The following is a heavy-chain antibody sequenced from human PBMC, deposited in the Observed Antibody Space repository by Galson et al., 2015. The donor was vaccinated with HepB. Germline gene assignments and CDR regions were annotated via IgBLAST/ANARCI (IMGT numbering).Heavy chain of an antibody. CDR1: AFTFSMYA. D-gene: IGHD4-23*01. CDR2: ISGSGGRT. CDR3: AKSLGHGGMIGGVGDAFDI. J-gene: IGHJ3*02. V-gene: IGHV3-23*01. Sequence: SLRLSCAASAFTFSMYAMNWVRQAPGKGLEWVSGISGSGGRTYYADSVKGRFTISRDNSKNTLYLQMNSLRVEDTAVYFCAKSLGHGGMIGGVGDAFDIWGQGTMVAVSS.